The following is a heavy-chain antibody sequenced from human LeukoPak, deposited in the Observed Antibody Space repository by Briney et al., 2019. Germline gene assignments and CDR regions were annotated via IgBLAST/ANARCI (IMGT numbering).Heavy chain of an antibody. Sequence: SETLSLTCTVSGYSISSGYYWGWIRQPPGKGLEWIGSIYHSGSTYYNPSLKSRVTISVDTSKNQFSLKLSSVTAADTAVYYCARDGERYCSGGSCLRFDYWGQGILVTVSS. V-gene: IGHV4-38-2*02. J-gene: IGHJ4*02. CDR1: GYSISSGYY. D-gene: IGHD2-15*01. CDR3: ARDGERYCSGGSCLRFDY. CDR2: IYHSGST.